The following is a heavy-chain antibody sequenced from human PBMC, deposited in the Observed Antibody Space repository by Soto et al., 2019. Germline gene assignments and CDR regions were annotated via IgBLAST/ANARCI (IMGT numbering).Heavy chain of an antibody. D-gene: IGHD6-25*01. CDR2: INWNSDKV. V-gene: IGHV3-9*01. Sequence: VVLVESGGGLVQPGRSLRLSCAVSGFNFGNYAMHWVRQAPGKGLEWVAAINWNSDKVAYAGSVVGRFTIFRDSAKNSLHPQMNDLTTEDTAFYYCAKDKGGTPYYIDSWGQGILVTVSS. CDR3: AKDKGGTPYYIDS. J-gene: IGHJ4*02. CDR1: GFNFGNYA.